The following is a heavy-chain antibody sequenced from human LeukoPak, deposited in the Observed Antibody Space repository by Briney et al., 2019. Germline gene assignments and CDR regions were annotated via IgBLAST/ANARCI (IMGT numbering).Heavy chain of an antibody. D-gene: IGHD2-2*01. J-gene: IGHJ5*02. CDR1: GYTFTSYA. Sequence: ASVKVSCKASGYTFTSYAMNWVRQALGQGLEWMGWINTNTGNPTYAQGFTGRFVFSLDTSVSTAYLQISSLKAEDTAVYYCARGGYCSSTSCYGYNWFDPWGQGTLVTVSS. CDR2: INTNTGNP. CDR3: ARGGYCSSTSCYGYNWFDP. V-gene: IGHV7-4-1*02.